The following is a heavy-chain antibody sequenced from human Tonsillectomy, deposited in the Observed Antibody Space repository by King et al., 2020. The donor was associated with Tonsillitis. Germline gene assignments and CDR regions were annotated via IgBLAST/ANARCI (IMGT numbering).Heavy chain of an antibody. J-gene: IGHJ2*01. CDR3: AREYSSGRDRYWYFDL. CDR2: IYYSGST. Sequence: QLQESGPGLVKPSETLSLTCTVSGGSISSYYWSWIRQPPGKGLEWIGYIYYSGSTNYNPSLKSRVTISVDTSKNQFSLKLTSVTAADTAVYYCAREYSSGRDRYWYFDLWGRGTLVTVSS. D-gene: IGHD6-19*01. V-gene: IGHV4-59*01. CDR1: GGSISSYY.